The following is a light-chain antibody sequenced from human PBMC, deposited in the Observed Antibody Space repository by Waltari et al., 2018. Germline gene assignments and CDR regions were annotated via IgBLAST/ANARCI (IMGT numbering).Light chain of an antibody. J-gene: IGKJ5*01. CDR1: QSISNW. CDR3: QQYNSYSIT. V-gene: IGKV1-5*03. Sequence: DIQMTQSPSTLSASVGDRVTITCRASQSISNWLAWYQQKPGKAPKLLIYKASNLESGVPSRVSGSGSGTEFILTINSLQPDDFATYYCQQYNSYSITFGQGTRLEIK. CDR2: KAS.